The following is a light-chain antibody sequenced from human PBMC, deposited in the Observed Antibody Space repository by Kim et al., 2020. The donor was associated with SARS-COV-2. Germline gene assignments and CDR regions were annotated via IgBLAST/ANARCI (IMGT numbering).Light chain of an antibody. CDR3: QQSNSFPFT. CDR1: QDISTW. Sequence: DIQLTQSPSSVSASVGDRVTITCRASQDISTWLAWYQQKPGKAPHLLMYAASRLQSGVPSRFSGSGSGTDFILTITSLEPEDFATYYCQQSNSFPFTFGQGTRLEIK. V-gene: IGKV1D-12*01. J-gene: IGKJ5*01. CDR2: AAS.